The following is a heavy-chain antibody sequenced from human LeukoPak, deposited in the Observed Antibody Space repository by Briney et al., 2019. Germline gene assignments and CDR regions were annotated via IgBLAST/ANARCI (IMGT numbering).Heavy chain of an antibody. J-gene: IGHJ4*02. Sequence: GESLKISCKGSGYSLTSYWIGWVRQMPGKGLEWMGIIYPGDSDTRYSPSFQGQVTISADKSISTAYLQWSSLKASDTAMYYCARPPNYDILTGYEIDYWGQGTLVTVSS. CDR3: ARPPNYDILTGYEIDY. CDR2: IYPGDSDT. CDR1: GYSLTSYW. D-gene: IGHD3-9*01. V-gene: IGHV5-51*01.